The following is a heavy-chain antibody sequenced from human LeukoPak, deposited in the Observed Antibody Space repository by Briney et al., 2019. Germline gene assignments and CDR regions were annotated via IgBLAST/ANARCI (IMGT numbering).Heavy chain of an antibody. V-gene: IGHV1-3*01. CDR3: ARGYIAVEFAY. J-gene: IGHJ4*02. CDR2: INAGNGNT. Sequence: ASRKVCCKASGYTFTRSAMDWARQARGPRLEWMGWINAGNGNTKYSQKFPDRVTITRDTSASTAYMELSSLRSEDTAVYYCARGYIAVEFAYWGQGTLVTVSS. D-gene: IGHD6-19*01. CDR1: GYTFTRSA.